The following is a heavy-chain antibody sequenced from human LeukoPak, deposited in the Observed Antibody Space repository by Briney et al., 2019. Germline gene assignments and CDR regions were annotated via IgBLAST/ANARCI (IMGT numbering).Heavy chain of an antibody. V-gene: IGHV3-23*01. D-gene: IGHD2-15*01. CDR3: AKRRPWESGGSCYYFDY. Sequence: GGSLRLSCAASGFTFSSYAMSWVRQAPGKGLEWVSAISGSGGSTYYADSVKGRFTISRDNSKNTLYLQMNGLRAEDTAVYYCAKRRPWESGGSCYYFDYWGQGTLVTVSS. CDR2: ISGSGGST. CDR1: GFTFSSYA. J-gene: IGHJ4*02.